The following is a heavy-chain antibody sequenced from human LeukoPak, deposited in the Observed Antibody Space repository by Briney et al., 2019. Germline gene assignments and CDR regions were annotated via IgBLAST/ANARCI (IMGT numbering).Heavy chain of an antibody. V-gene: IGHV4-34*01. Sequence: PSETLSLTCAVYGGSFSGYYWSWIRQPPGKGLEWIGEINHSGSTNYNPSHKSRVTISVDTSKNQFSLKLSSVTAADTAVYYCARYVYSSSPFDYWGQGTLVTVSS. J-gene: IGHJ4*02. D-gene: IGHD6-6*01. CDR2: INHSGST. CDR3: ARYVYSSSPFDY. CDR1: GGSFSGYY.